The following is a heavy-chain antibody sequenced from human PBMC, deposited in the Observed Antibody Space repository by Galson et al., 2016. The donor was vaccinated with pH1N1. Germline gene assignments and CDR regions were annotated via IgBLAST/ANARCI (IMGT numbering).Heavy chain of an antibody. CDR2: LYYNENT. D-gene: IGHD2-21*01. CDR3: AIHCGVCCSSSFDY. J-gene: IGHJ4*02. V-gene: IGHV4-59*08. CDR1: GTSVSGNY. Sequence: SETLSLTCTVSGTSVSGNYWSWIQQPPGKGLEWIGYLYYNENTNYNPSLKSRVTISEDTSKNQFSLRLTSVTAADPAVYYCAIHCGVCCSSSFDYWGQGALVTVSS.